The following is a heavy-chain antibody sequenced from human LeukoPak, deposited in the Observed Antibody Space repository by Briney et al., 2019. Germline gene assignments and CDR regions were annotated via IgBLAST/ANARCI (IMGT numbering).Heavy chain of an antibody. V-gene: IGHV4-59*12. CDR1: GGSISSYY. Sequence: PSETLSLTCTVSGGSISSYYWSWIRQPPGKGLEWIGYIYYSGSTNYNPSLKSRVTISVDTSKNQFPLKLSSVTAADTAVYYCARGKQWLVRGPGWFDPWGQGTLVTVSS. J-gene: IGHJ5*02. CDR2: IYYSGST. CDR3: ARGKQWLVRGPGWFDP. D-gene: IGHD6-19*01.